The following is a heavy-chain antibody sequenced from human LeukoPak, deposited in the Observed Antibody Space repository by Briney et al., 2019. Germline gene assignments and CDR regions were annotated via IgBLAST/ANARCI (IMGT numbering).Heavy chain of an antibody. Sequence: GASVKVSCKASGYTFTGYYIHWVRQAPGQGLEWMGIINPSGGSTSYAQKFQGRVTMTRDTSTSTVYVELSSLRSEDTAVYYCARDYVGEQWLVLTGTAFSRGNYYFDYWGQGTLVTVSS. D-gene: IGHD6-19*01. CDR2: INPSGGST. J-gene: IGHJ4*02. V-gene: IGHV1-46*01. CDR3: ARDYVGEQWLVLTGTAFSRGNYYFDY. CDR1: GYTFTGYY.